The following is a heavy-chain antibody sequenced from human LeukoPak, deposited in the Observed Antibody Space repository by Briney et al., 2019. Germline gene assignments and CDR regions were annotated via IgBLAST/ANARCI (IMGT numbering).Heavy chain of an antibody. D-gene: IGHD6-13*01. CDR3: ARDSSSWGNYGMDV. CDR1: GYTFTGYY. V-gene: IGHV1-2*02. Sequence: ASVKVSCKASGYTFTGYYMHWVRQAPGQGLEWMGWINPNSGGTNYAQKFQGRVTTTRDTSISTAYMELSRLRSDDTAVYYCARDSSSWGNYGMDVWGQGTTVTVSS. CDR2: INPNSGGT. J-gene: IGHJ6*02.